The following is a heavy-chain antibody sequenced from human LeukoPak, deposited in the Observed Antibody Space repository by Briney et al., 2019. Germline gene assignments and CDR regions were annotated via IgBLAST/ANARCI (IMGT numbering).Heavy chain of an antibody. CDR3: ARDTSYYDSRTFDY. Sequence: SETLSLTCTVSGGSIDAYYWSWIRQPPGKGLEWIGYTYYSGSTNYNPSLKSRVTISVDTSKNQFSLKLSSVTAADTAVYYCARDTSYYDSRTFDYWGQGTLVTVSS. D-gene: IGHD3-22*01. J-gene: IGHJ4*02. CDR1: GGSIDAYY. CDR2: TYYSGST. V-gene: IGHV4-59*01.